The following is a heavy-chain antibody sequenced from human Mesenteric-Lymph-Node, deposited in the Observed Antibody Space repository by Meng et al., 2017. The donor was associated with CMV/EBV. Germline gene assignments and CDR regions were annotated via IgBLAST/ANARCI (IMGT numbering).Heavy chain of an antibody. Sequence: SGPTLVKPTQTLTLTCTFSGFSLSPSGVGVGWIRQPPGKALEWLALIYWNDDKRYSPSLKSRLTITKDTSKNQVVLTMTNMDPVDTATYYCAHSYYDFWSGYYFGAQPDYYGMDVWGQGTTVTVSS. CDR1: GFSLSPSGVG. D-gene: IGHD3-3*01. CDR2: IYWNDDK. J-gene: IGHJ6*02. V-gene: IGHV2-5*01. CDR3: AHSYYDFWSGYYFGAQPDYYGMDV.